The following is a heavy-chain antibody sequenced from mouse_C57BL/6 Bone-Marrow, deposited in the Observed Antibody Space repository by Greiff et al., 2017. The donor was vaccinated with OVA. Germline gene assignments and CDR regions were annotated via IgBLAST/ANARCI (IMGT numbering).Heavy chain of an antibody. CDR1: GYTFTSYW. Sequence: VQLQQSGAELVKPGASVKMSCKASGYTFTSYWITWVKQRPGQGLEWIGDIYPGSGSTNYNEKFKSKATLTVDTSSSTAYMQLSSLTSEDSAVYYCAIITTDYYAMDYWGQGTSVTVSS. CDR3: AIITTDYYAMDY. D-gene: IGHD1-1*01. V-gene: IGHV1-55*01. J-gene: IGHJ4*01. CDR2: IYPGSGST.